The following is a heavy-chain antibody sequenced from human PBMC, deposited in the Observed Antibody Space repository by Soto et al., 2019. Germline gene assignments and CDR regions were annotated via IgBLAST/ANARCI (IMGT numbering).Heavy chain of an antibody. J-gene: IGHJ3*02. CDR2: IIPIFGTA. Sequence: SVKVSCKASGGTFSSYAISWVRQAPGQGLEWMGGIIPIFGTANYAQKFQGRVTITADESTSTAYMELSSLRSEDTAVYYCARGGSSGWYTRDHAFDIWGQGTMVTVSS. D-gene: IGHD6-19*01. CDR1: GGTFSSYA. V-gene: IGHV1-69*13. CDR3: ARGGSSGWYTRDHAFDI.